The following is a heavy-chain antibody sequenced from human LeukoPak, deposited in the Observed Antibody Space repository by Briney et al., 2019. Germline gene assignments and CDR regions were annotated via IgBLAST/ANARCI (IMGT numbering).Heavy chain of an antibody. Sequence: PSETLSLTCTVSGGSISSYYWSWIRQPPGKGLEWIGYIYYSGSTNYNPSLKSRVTISVDTSKNQFSLKLSSVTAADTAVYYCAGTIAAAGAAGWFDPWGQGTLVTVSS. D-gene: IGHD6-13*01. V-gene: IGHV4-59*01. CDR2: IYYSGST. J-gene: IGHJ5*02. CDR1: GGSISSYY. CDR3: AGTIAAAGAAGWFDP.